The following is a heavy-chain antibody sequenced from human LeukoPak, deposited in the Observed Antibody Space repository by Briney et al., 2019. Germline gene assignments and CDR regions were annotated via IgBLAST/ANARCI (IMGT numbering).Heavy chain of an antibody. D-gene: IGHD4-11*01. CDR2: VFHTGSS. CDR1: GYSISSGYY. Sequence: SETLSLTCAVSGYSISSGYYWGWIRQPPGKGPEWIGSVFHTGSSYYIPSLKSRVTISVDTSKNQFSLEVSSVTAADTPIYYCARGISTTGHDYWGPGTLVTVSS. CDR3: ARGISTTGHDY. V-gene: IGHV4-38-2*01. J-gene: IGHJ4*02.